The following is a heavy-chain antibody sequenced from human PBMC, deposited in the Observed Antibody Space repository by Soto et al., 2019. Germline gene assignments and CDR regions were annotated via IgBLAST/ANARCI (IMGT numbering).Heavy chain of an antibody. V-gene: IGHV1-69*01. CDR2: IIPIFGTA. D-gene: IGHD2-2*01. CDR1: GGTFSSYA. CDR3: AADIVVVPAARSYYGMDV. Sequence: QVQLVQSGAEVKKPGSSVKVSCKASGGTFSSYAISWVRQAPGQGLEWMVGIIPIFGTANYAQKFQGRVTITADESTSTAYMELSSLRSEDTAVYYCAADIVVVPAARSYYGMDVWGQGTTVTVSS. J-gene: IGHJ6*02.